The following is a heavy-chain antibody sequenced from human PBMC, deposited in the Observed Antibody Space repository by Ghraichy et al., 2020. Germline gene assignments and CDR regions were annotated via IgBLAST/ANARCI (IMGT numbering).Heavy chain of an antibody. J-gene: IGHJ5*02. CDR2: ISSSSSTI. D-gene: IGHD1-1*01. Sequence: GESLNISCAASGFTFSSYSMNWVRQAPGKGLEWVSYISSSSSTIYYADSVKGRFTISRDNAKNSLYLQMNSLRAEDTAVYYCAREGVVSGFDPWGQGTLVTVSS. V-gene: IGHV3-48*01. CDR1: GFTFSSYS. CDR3: AREGVVSGFDP.